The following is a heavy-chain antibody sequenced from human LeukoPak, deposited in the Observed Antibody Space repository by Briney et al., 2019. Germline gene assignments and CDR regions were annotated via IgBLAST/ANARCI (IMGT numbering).Heavy chain of an antibody. V-gene: IGHV1-69*13. J-gene: IGHJ4*02. CDR2: IIPIFGTA. CDR1: GYTFTSYY. CDR3: AREEGAVSYFDY. Sequence: GASVKVSCKASGYTFTSYYMHWVRQAPGQGLEWMGGIIPIFGTANYAQKFQGRVTITADESTSTAYMELSSLRSEDTAVYYCAREEGAVSYFDYWGQGTLVTVSS. D-gene: IGHD3-16*01.